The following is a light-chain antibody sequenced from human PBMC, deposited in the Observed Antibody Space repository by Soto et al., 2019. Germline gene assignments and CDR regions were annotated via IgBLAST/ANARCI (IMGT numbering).Light chain of an antibody. CDR1: SSDVGGYNY. J-gene: IGLJ1*01. Sequence: QSVLTQPRSVSGSPGQSVTISCTGTSSDVGGYNYVSWYQEQPGKAPKLMFYDVSKRPSGVPDRFSGSKSGNTASLTISGLQAEDEADYYCCSYAGSYSYVFGTGTKVTVL. CDR3: CSYAGSYSYV. CDR2: DVS. V-gene: IGLV2-11*01.